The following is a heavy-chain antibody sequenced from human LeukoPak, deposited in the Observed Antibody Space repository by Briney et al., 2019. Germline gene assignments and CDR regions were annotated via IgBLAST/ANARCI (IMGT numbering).Heavy chain of an antibody. D-gene: IGHD3-3*02. CDR2: INHSGST. CDR1: GGSFSGYY. J-gene: IGHJ4*02. V-gene: IGHV4-34*01. CDR3: ARGRAGRRIFDY. Sequence: SETLSLTCAVYGGSFSGYYWSWIRQPPGKGLEWIGEINHSGSTNYNPSLKSRVTMSVDTSKNQFSLKLSSVTAADTAVYYCARGRAGRRIFDYWGQGTLVTVSS.